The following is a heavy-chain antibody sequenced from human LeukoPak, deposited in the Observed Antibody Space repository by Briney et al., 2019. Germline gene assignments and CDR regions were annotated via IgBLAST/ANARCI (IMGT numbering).Heavy chain of an antibody. J-gene: IGHJ4*02. CDR1: GFTFSNYG. CDR2: ISNDGNRK. V-gene: IGHV3-30*18. CDR3: AKDLVLSDGYNFDY. Sequence: PGRSLRLSCAASGFTFSNYGMHWVRQAPGKGLEWVAVISNDGNRKYYSDSVKGRFTISRDNSKNTLYLQMNSLRAEDTAVYYCAKDLVLSDGYNFDYWGQGTLVTVSS. D-gene: IGHD5-24*01.